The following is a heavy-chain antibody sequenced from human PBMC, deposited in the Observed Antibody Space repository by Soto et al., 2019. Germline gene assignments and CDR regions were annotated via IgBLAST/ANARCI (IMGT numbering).Heavy chain of an antibody. CDR3: ARAPIYCSGGSCYPDY. CDR1: GFTFSSYS. D-gene: IGHD2-15*01. CDR2: ISSSSSYI. J-gene: IGHJ4*02. V-gene: IGHV3-21*01. Sequence: EVQLVESGGGLVKPGGSLRLSCAASGFTFSSYSMNWVRQAPGKGLEWVSSISSSSSYIYYADSVKGRFTISRDNAKNSLYLQMNSLRAEDTAVYYCARAPIYCSGGSCYPDYWGQGTLVTVSS.